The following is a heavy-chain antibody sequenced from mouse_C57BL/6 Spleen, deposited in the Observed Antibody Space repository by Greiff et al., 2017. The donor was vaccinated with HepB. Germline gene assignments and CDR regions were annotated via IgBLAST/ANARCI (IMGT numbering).Heavy chain of an antibody. CDR2: IYPGSGST. J-gene: IGHJ2*01. CDR1: GYTFTSYW. V-gene: IGHV1-55*01. D-gene: IGHD4-1*01. Sequence: QVQLQQPGAELVKPGASVKMSCKASGYTFTSYWITWVKQRPGQGLEWIGDIYPGSGSTNYNEKFKSKATLTVDTSSSTAYMQLSSLTSEDSAVYYCARTRGKLYYFDYWGQGTTLTVSS. CDR3: ARTRGKLYYFDY.